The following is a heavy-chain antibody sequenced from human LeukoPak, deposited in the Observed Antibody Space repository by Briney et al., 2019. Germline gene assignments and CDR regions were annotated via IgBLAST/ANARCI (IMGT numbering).Heavy chain of an antibody. CDR1: GGSFSGYY. Sequence: PSETLSLTCAVSGGSFSGYYWSWIRQPPGKGLEWIGEINHSGSTNYNPSLKSRVTISVDTSKNQFSLKLSSVTAADTAVYYCAREEDCSGGICYLGNAFDIWGQGTMVTVSS. V-gene: IGHV4-34*01. CDR3: AREEDCSGGICYLGNAFDI. CDR2: INHSGST. D-gene: IGHD2-15*01. J-gene: IGHJ3*02.